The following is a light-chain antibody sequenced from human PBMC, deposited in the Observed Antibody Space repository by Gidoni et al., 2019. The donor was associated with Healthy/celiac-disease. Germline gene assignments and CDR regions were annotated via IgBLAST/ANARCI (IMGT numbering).Light chain of an antibody. J-gene: IGLJ3*02. CDR3: NSRDSSGNHWV. V-gene: IGLV3-19*01. CDR2: GKN. Sequence: SSELTQDPAVSVALGQTVRITCQGDSLRSYYASWYQQKPGQHPVLVIYGKNNRPSGIPDRFSGSSSGNTASLTITGAQAEDEADYYCNSRDSSGNHWVFGGGTKLTVL. CDR1: SLRSYY.